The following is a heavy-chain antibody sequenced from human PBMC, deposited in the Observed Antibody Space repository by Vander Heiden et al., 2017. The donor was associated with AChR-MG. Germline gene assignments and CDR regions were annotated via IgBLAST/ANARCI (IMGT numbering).Heavy chain of an antibody. CDR1: GGPISSYY. D-gene: IGHD6-13*01. CDR3: GRGGVWYRADFDY. CDR2: IYYSGST. Sequence: QVQLQESGPGLVKPSETLSLTCTVSGGPISSYYWSWVRQPPGKGLEWIGYIYYSGSTNYNPALKSRVTISVDTSKNQFSLKLRSVTAADTAVYYCGRGGVWYRADFDYWVQGPLVTVAS. J-gene: IGHJ4*02. V-gene: IGHV4-59*01.